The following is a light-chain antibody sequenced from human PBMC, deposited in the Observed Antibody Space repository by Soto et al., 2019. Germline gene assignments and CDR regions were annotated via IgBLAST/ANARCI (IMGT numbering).Light chain of an antibody. CDR2: GAS. Sequence: EIVMTQSPATLSVSPGQRATLSCXASQRGSSNLAWYQQKPGQAPRLLSYGASTRATGIPARFSGSGAGTEFTLTISSLQSEDFAVYYCQQYNNWPLTFGQGTKVDIK. J-gene: IGKJ1*01. CDR3: QQYNNWPLT. V-gene: IGKV3-15*01. CDR1: QRGSSN.